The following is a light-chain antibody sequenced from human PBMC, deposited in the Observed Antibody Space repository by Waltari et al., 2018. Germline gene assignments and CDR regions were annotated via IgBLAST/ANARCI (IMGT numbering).Light chain of an antibody. J-gene: IGKJ1*01. Sequence: ITCRSSQSISNYLNWYQQRPGKAPELLIYSASSLQPRVPSRFSGSGVGTHFTLTISSLQPEDFATYFCQQSHSSPWTFGLGTKVEIK. CDR1: QSISNY. CDR2: SAS. CDR3: QQSHSSPWT. V-gene: IGKV1-39*01.